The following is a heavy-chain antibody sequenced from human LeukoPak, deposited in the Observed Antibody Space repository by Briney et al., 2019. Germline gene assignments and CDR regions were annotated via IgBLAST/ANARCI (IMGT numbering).Heavy chain of an antibody. CDR3: ARGRVSSSTWHSTYYYYFYMDV. V-gene: IGHV4-34*01. CDR1: GGSFSGYY. CDR2: INHSGST. Sequence: KTSETLSLTCAVYGGSFSGYYWSWIRQPPGKGLEWIGEINHSGSTNYNPSLNSRVTISRDTSKNHFSLQLSSVTAADTAVYFCARGRVSSSTWHSTYYYYFYMDVWGKGTTVTVSS. D-gene: IGHD4-11*01. J-gene: IGHJ6*03.